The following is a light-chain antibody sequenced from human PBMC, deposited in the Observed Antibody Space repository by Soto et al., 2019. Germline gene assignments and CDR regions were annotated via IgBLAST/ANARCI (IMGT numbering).Light chain of an antibody. V-gene: IGLV2-14*01. CDR1: SSDVGGYKY. CDR3: SSYTSSSTLV. CDR2: EVS. Sequence: QSVLTQPASVSGSPGQSITISCNGTSSDVGGYKYDSWYQQHPGKAPKLMVYEVSNRPSGVSNRFSGSKSGNTASLTISRLQAEDEAVYYCSSYTSSSTLVFGTGTKVTVL. J-gene: IGLJ1*01.